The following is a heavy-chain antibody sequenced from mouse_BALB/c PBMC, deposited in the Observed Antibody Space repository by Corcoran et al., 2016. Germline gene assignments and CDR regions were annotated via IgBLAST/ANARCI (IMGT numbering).Heavy chain of an antibody. CDR1: GYSITSGYY. CDR3: ARAVTTVVPFDY. CDR2: ISYDGSN. J-gene: IGHJ2*01. Sequence: DVQLQESGPGLVKPSQSLSLTCSVTGYSITSGYYWNWIRQFPGNKLEWMGYISYDGSNNYNPSLKNRISITRDPSKNQFFLKLNSVTTEDTATYYCARAVTTVVPFDYLGQGTTLTVSS. D-gene: IGHD1-1*01. V-gene: IGHV3-6*02.